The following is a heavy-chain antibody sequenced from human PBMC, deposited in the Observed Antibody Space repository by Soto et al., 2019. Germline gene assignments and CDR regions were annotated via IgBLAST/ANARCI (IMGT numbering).Heavy chain of an antibody. J-gene: IGHJ4*02. CDR3: ASRSPGGWYFDY. CDR2: ISGSGGST. CDR1: GFTFSSYA. Sequence: GGSLKLSCAASGFTFSSYAMSWVRQAPGKGLEWVSAISGSGGSTYYADSVKGRFTISRDNSKNTLYLQRNSLRAEDTAVYYCASRSPGGWYFDYWGQGTLVTVSS. V-gene: IGHV3-23*01. D-gene: IGHD6-19*01.